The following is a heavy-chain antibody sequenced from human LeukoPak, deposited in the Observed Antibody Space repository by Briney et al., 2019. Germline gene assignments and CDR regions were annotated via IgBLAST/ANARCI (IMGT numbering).Heavy chain of an antibody. CDR1: GGSISSSNW. V-gene: IGHV4-4*02. D-gene: IGHD3-9*01. CDR2: IYHSGST. CDR3: ARSIPPGYFDWFDAFDI. J-gene: IGHJ3*02. Sequence: SETLSLTCAVSGGSISSSNWWSWVRQPPGKGLEWIGEIYHSGSTNYNPSLKSRVTISVDKSKNQFSLKLSSVTAADTAVYYCARSIPPGYFDWFDAFDIWGQGTMVTVPS.